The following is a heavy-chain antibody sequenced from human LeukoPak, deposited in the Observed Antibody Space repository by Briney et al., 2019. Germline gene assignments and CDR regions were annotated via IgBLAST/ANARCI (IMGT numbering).Heavy chain of an antibody. CDR1: GFTFNSYY. D-gene: IGHD6-19*01. V-gene: IGHV3-64D*06. J-gene: IGHJ4*02. CDR2: ISSNGGST. Sequence: PGGSLRLSCSASGFTFNSYYMYWVRQAPGKGLEYVSAISSNGGSTNYADSVKGRFTISRDNSKNTLYLQMSSLRAEDTAVYYCVRRSSGWSFDCWGQGTLVTVSS. CDR3: VRRSSGWSFDC.